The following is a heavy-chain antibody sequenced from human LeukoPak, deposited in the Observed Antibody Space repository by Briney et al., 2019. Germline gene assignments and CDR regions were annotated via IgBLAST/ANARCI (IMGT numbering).Heavy chain of an antibody. CDR3: AKDRNTGWSPFDY. CDR2: ISVYNDNA. J-gene: IGHJ4*02. Sequence: GASVKVSCKTSGYSFTNYGINWVRQAPGQGLEWMGWISVYNDNANYAQKLQGRVTMTTDTSTSTAYMELRSLRSDDTAVYYCAKDRNTGWSPFDYWGQGTLVIVSS. D-gene: IGHD6-19*01. CDR1: GYSFTNYG. V-gene: IGHV1-18*01.